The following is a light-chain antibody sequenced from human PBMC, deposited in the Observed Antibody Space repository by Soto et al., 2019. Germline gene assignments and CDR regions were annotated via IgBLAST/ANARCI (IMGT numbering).Light chain of an antibody. J-gene: IGKJ1*01. Sequence: DIVMTQSPLSLPVTPGEPASISCRSSQSLLHSNGYNYLDWYLQKPGQSPQLLIYLGSNRASGVPDRFSGSGSGTDFTLKTSRVQDEDLAVSYCMQTLQSWTFGQGTKVDI. CDR3: MQTLQSWT. CDR1: QSLLHSNGYNY. CDR2: LGS. V-gene: IGKV2-28*01.